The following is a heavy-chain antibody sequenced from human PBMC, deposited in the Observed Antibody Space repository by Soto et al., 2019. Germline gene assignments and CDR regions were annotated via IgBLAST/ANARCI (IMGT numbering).Heavy chain of an antibody. V-gene: IGHV1-69*13. CDR2: IIPIFGTA. CDR3: ARAPYYYDSSGYPFVTYYFDY. J-gene: IGHJ4*02. D-gene: IGHD3-22*01. CDR1: GGTFSSYA. Sequence: SVKVSCKASGGTFSSYAISWVRQAPGQGLEWMGGIIPIFGTANYAQKFQGRVTITADESTSTAYMELSSLRSEDTAVYYCARAPYYYDSSGYPFVTYYFDYWGQGTLVTVSS.